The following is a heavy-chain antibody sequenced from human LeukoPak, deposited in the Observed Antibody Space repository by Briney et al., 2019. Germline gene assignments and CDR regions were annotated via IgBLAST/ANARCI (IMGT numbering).Heavy chain of an antibody. CDR1: GFTFRTSG. CDR3: AKDRYSYGYAFDY. V-gene: IGHV3-33*06. J-gene: IGHJ4*02. CDR2: IWYDGSNK. Sequence: GRSLRLSSAAPGFTFRTSGWHGVPQAPGKGRKGGAVIWYDGSNKYYADSVKGRFTISRDNSKNTLYLQMNSLRAEDTAVYYCAKDRYSYGYAFDYWGQGTLVTVSS. D-gene: IGHD5-18*01.